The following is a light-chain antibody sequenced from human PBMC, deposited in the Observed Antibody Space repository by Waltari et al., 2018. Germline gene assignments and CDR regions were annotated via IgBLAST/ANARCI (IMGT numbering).Light chain of an antibody. CDR1: ESDLGAYDF. CDR2: EVS. V-gene: IGLV2-14*01. J-gene: IGLJ1*01. Sequence: QSALTQPASVSGSPGQSITISCSGPESDLGAYDFVSCYQQHPGKAPNLIIYEVSNRPSGISNRFSASKSGNTASLTISGLQAEDEADYYCSSYTTSSAPGVFGTGTRVTVL. CDR3: SSYTTSSAPGV.